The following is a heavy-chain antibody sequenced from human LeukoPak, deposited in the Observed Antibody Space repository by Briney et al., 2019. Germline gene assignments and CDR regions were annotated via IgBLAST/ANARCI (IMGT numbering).Heavy chain of an antibody. CDR1: GGSFSGYY. D-gene: IGHD6-19*01. CDR2: INHSGST. V-gene: IGHV4-34*01. CDR3: ARLRGPGIAVAGTFDY. Sequence: SETLSLTCALYGGSFSGYYWSWIRQPPGKGLEWIGEINHSGSTNYNPSLKSRVTISVDTSKNQFTLKLSSVTAADTAVYYCARLRGPGIAVAGTFDYWGQGTLVTVSS. J-gene: IGHJ4*02.